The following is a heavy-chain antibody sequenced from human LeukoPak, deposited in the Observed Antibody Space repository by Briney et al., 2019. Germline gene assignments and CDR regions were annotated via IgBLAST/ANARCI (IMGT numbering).Heavy chain of an antibody. CDR3: ANTRGVTTTVRDY. D-gene: IGHD3-10*01. Sequence: GGSLRLSSTASGFIFSNFVMSWVRQAPGKGLEWVSTISASGDTTYYGDSVKGRFTVSRDNSKNTLFLQMNILRAEDTAIYYCANTRGVTTTVRDYWGQGTLVTVSS. J-gene: IGHJ4*02. CDR1: GFIFSNFV. V-gene: IGHV3-23*01. CDR2: ISASGDTT.